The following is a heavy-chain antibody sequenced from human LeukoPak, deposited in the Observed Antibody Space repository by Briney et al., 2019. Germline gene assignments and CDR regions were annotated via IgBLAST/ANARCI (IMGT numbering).Heavy chain of an antibody. V-gene: IGHV3-15*01. CDR3: TTAPPLLWFGEWKNFDY. Sequence: GGSLRLSCAASGFTFSNAWMSWVRQAPGKGLEWVGRIKSKTDGGTTDYAAPVKGRFTISRDDSKNTPYLQMNSLKTEDTAVYYCTTAPPLLWFGEWKNFDYWGQGTLVTVSS. D-gene: IGHD3-10*01. J-gene: IGHJ4*02. CDR1: GFTFSNAW. CDR2: IKSKTDGGTT.